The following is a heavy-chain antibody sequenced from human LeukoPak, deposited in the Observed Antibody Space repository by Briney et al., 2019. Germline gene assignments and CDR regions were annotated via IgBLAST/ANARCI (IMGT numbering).Heavy chain of an antibody. Sequence: GPLRLSCAASGFPFTSYAMSWVRPAPGKGLEWVSAISGSGGSTYYPDSVKGRFTISRDNSKNTLYLQMNSLRAEDTAVYYCAFTGAAFDIWGQGAMVTVSS. CDR2: ISGSGGST. V-gene: IGHV3-23*01. J-gene: IGHJ3*02. CDR1: GFPFTSYA. CDR3: AFTGAAFDI.